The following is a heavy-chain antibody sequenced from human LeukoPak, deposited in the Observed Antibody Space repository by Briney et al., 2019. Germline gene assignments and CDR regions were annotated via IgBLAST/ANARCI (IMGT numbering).Heavy chain of an antibody. J-gene: IGHJ4*02. D-gene: IGHD3-10*01. Sequence: GGSLRLSCAATGFTFDDYAMHWVRQAPGKGLGWVSLISGDGGSTYYADSVKGRFTISRDNSKNSLYLQMNSLRTEDTALYYCAKDSTHMVLDDYWGQGTLVTVSS. CDR2: ISGDGGST. V-gene: IGHV3-43*02. CDR1: GFTFDDYA. CDR3: AKDSTHMVLDDY.